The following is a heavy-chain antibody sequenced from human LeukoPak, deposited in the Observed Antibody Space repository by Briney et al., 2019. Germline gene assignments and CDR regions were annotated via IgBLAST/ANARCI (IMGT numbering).Heavy chain of an antibody. CDR3: AREIPTHYYDSSGHDY. Sequence: GASVKVSCKASGYTFTGYYMHWVRQAPGQGLEWMGWINPNSGGTNYAQKFQGRVTMTRDTSISTAYMELSRLRSDDTAVYYCAREIPTHYYDSSGHDYWGQGTLVTVSS. J-gene: IGHJ4*02. CDR2: INPNSGGT. V-gene: IGHV1-2*02. CDR1: GYTFTGYY. D-gene: IGHD3-22*01.